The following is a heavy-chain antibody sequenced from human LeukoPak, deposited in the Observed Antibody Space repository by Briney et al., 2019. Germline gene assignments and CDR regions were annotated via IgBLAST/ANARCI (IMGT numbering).Heavy chain of an antibody. CDR1: GFTFGDHS. V-gene: IGHV3-21*01. Sequence: GGSLRLSCATSGFTFGDHSMNWVRQAPGGGLEWISSISSASNYIYYSETIKGRFTISRDNFEKSLYLQMSSLRVEDTAVYYCARVRGANWFFDVWGRGTLVTVSS. CDR2: ISSASNYI. J-gene: IGHJ2*01. CDR3: ARVRGANWFFDV. D-gene: IGHD3-10*01.